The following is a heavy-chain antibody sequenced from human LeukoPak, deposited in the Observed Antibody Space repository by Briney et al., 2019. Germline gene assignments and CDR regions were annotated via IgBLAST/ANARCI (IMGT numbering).Heavy chain of an antibody. D-gene: IGHD3-22*01. J-gene: IGHJ1*01. Sequence: GGSLRLSCAASGSSFSSYCMHWVRHAPGKGLVCVSRVNSDGSSTSYADSVKGRFTICRDNAKNTLYLQMNSLRAEDTAVYYCARYYYDSSGYRPAEYFQDWGQGNLVTVSS. CDR1: GSSFSSYC. V-gene: IGHV3-74*01. CDR2: VNSDGSST. CDR3: ARYYYDSSGYRPAEYFQD.